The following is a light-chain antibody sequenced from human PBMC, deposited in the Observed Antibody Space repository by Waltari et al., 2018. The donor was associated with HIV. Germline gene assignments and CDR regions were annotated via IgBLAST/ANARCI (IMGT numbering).Light chain of an antibody. V-gene: IGLV3-1*01. CDR3: QAWDTGTAL. CDR2: RDD. J-gene: IGLJ2*01. Sequence: SFDLTQPPSVSVSPGQTATITCSGDKLGERYTSWYQQKPGQSSVLVMYRDDKRPSGVPERFSGSNSGDTSTLTISGTQASDEADYYCQAWDTGTALFGGGTQLAVL. CDR1: KLGERY.